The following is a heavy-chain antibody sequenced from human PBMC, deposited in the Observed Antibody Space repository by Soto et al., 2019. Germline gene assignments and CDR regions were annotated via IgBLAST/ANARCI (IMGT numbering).Heavy chain of an antibody. CDR3: ARDSPHCGCHCYLSDAFDI. J-gene: IGHJ3*02. CDR2: LDSGGYT. D-gene: IGHD2-21*02. CDR1: GFTVSSNS. V-gene: IGHV3-53*01. Sequence: PVGSLRLSCAASGFTVSSNSVNWVRQAPGKGLEWVSVLDSGGYTHYADSVKGRFTISRDNYKNTLYLQMNSLRAEDTAVYYCARDSPHCGCHCYLSDAFDIWGQGTRVTVSS.